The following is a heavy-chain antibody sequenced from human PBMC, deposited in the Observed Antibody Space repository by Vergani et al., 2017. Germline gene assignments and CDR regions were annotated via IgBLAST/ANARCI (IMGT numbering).Heavy chain of an antibody. V-gene: IGHV4-39*01. CDR2: IYYSGRT. J-gene: IGHJ3*01. CDR1: GGSISSSSYY. Sequence: QLQLQESGPGLVKPSETLSLTCTVSGGSISSSSYYWGWIRQPPGKGLEWIGSIYYSGRTYYNPSLKSRVTISVDPSKNQFSLKLSSLTAADTAVYYCARFYDFWRGTPYDAFDVWGQGTMVTVSS. D-gene: IGHD3/OR15-3a*01. CDR3: ARFYDFWRGTPYDAFDV.